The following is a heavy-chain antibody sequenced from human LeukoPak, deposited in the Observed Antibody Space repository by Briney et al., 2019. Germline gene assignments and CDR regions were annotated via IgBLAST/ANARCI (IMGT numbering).Heavy chain of an antibody. CDR1: GGSISTYS. V-gene: IGHV4-59*01. CDR2: TDYRGIT. Sequence: WETLSLTCTVSGGSISTYSWTWIRQPPGKGLEWIGNTDYRGITSNTPSLKSRVTISIDTSKNQLSLEVSSVTAADTDVYYCARAHSSGWPHMFDPWGQGTLVTVPS. J-gene: IGHJ5*02. CDR3: ARAHSSGWPHMFDP. D-gene: IGHD6-19*01.